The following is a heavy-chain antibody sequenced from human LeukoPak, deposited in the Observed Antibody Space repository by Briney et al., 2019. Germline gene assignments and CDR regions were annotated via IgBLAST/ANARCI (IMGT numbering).Heavy chain of an antibody. V-gene: IGHV3-21*01. D-gene: IGHD6-19*01. CDR2: ISSSSSYI. Sequence: GGSLRLSCAASGFTFSSYSMNWVRQAPGKGLEWVSSISSSSSYIYYADSVKGRFTISRDNAKNSLYLQMNSLRAEDTAVYYCARDQPAIAVAGDFDYWGQGTLVTVSS. CDR3: ARDQPAIAVAGDFDY. J-gene: IGHJ4*02. CDR1: GFTFSSYS.